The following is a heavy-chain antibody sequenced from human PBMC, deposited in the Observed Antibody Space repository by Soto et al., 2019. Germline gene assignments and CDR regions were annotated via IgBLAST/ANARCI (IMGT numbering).Heavy chain of an antibody. V-gene: IGHV3-21*04. J-gene: IGHJ6*02. Sequence: LRLSCAASGFTFSSYGMHWVRQAPGRGLEWVSSISGTSSTTYYADSVKGRFTISRDNSKNTLYLQMNSLRADDTAVYYCARDMSGGTYNYYYGMDVWGQGTTVTVSS. D-gene: IGHD1-26*01. CDR1: GFTFSSYG. CDR2: ISGTSSTT. CDR3: ARDMSGGTYNYYYGMDV.